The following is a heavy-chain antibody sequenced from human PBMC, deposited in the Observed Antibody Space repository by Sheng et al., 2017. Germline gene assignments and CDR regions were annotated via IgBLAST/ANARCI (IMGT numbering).Heavy chain of an antibody. J-gene: IGHJ4*02. V-gene: IGHV4-38-2*02. D-gene: IGHD1-26*01. CDR2: IYHSGST. CDR1: GYSISSGYY. CDR3: ARTVGAEYYFDY. Sequence: QVQLQESGPGLVKPSETLSLTCTVSGYSISSGYYWGWIRQPPGKGLEWIGSIYHSGSTYYNPSLKSRVTFSVDTSKNHFSLRLTSVTAADTAVYYCARTVGAEYYFDYWGQGNAGHRLL.